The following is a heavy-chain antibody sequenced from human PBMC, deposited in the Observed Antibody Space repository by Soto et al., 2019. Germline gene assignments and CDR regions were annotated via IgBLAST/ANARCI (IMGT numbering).Heavy chain of an antibody. CDR1: GGPIRSYY. CDR2: IAYTGIT. D-gene: IGHD1-7*01. CDR3: AKEGGTRPGGYYGMDV. J-gene: IGHJ6*02. V-gene: IGHV4-59*01. Sequence: QVQLQESGPGLLKPSETLSLTCSVSGGPIRSYYLSWVRQAPGKGLEWIAYIAYTGITGYNPSLRSRVTISGDTSQNLFSLKMTSVTAADTAVYYCAKEGGTRPGGYYGMDVWGQGTTVTVSS.